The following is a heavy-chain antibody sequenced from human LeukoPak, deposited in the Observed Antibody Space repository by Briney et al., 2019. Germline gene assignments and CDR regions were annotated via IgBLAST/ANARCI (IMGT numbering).Heavy chain of an antibody. J-gene: IGHJ6*03. D-gene: IGHD2-2*01. CDR2: ISGSGGST. CDR3: AKDLSLGYCSSTSCSTRGYYYYYMDV. CDR1: GFTFSDSY. Sequence: GGSLRLSCATSGFTFSDSYMSWVRQAPGKGLEWVSAISGSGGSTYYADSVKGRFTISRDNSKNTLYLQMNSLRAEDTAVYYCAKDLSLGYCSSTSCSTRGYYYYYMDVWGKGTTVTVSS. V-gene: IGHV3-23*01.